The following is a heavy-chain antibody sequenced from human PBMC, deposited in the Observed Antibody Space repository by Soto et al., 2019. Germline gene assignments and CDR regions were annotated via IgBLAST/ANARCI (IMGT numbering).Heavy chain of an antibody. V-gene: IGHV1-46*01. CDR3: ARDRPTIFGVVIRNYYYYYYGMDV. D-gene: IGHD3-3*01. J-gene: IGHJ6*02. Sequence: ASVKVSCKXSGYTFTSYYMHWVRQATGQGLEWMGIINPSGGSTSYAQKFQGRVTMTRDTSTSTVCMELSSLRSEDTAVYYCARDRPTIFGVVIRNYYYYYYGMDVWGQGTTVTVSS. CDR1: GYTFTSYY. CDR2: INPSGGST.